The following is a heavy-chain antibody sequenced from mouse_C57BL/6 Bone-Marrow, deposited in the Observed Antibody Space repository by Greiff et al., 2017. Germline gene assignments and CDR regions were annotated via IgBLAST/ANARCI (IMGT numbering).Heavy chain of an antibody. V-gene: IGHV1-74*01. CDR1: GYTFTSHW. J-gene: IGHJ2*01. Sequence: VQPQQPGAELVKPGASVKVSCKASGYTFTSHWMHWVTQRPGQGPEWIGRIHPSDSDTNYNQKFKGKATLTVDKSTSTAYMQLSSLTSEDSAVYYCAILGSSSGYFDYWGQGTTLTVSS. CDR3: AILGSSSGYFDY. D-gene: IGHD3-2*02. CDR2: IHPSDSDT.